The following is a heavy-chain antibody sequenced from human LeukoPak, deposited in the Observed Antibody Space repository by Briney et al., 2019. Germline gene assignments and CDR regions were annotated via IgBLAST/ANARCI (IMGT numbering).Heavy chain of an antibody. D-gene: IGHD6-19*01. CDR2: INHSGST. CDR1: GGSFSGYY. V-gene: IGHV4-34*01. J-gene: IGHJ4*02. Sequence: SETLSLACAVYGGSFSGYYWSWIRQPPGKGLEWIGEINHSGSTNYSPSLKSRVTISVDTSKNQFSLKLSSVTAADTAVYYCAKSSGWQVRDSYYFDYWGQGTLVTVSS. CDR3: AKSSGWQVRDSYYFDY.